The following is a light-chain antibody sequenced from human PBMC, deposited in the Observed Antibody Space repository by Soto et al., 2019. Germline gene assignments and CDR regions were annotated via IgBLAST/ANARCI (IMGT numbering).Light chain of an antibody. V-gene: IGKV3-11*01. CDR3: QQYNNWPPIT. J-gene: IGKJ5*01. CDR2: DAS. CDR1: QSVSNF. Sequence: EIVLTQSPSTLSLSPGDRATLSCRASQSVSNFLAWYQQIPGQAPSLLIYDASNRATGIPARFSGSGSGTEFTPTISSLQSEDLAVYYCQQYNNWPPITFGQGTRLQIK.